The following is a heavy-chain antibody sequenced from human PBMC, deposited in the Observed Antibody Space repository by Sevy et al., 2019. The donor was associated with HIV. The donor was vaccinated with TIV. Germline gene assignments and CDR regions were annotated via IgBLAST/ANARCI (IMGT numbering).Heavy chain of an antibody. D-gene: IGHD2-2*01. CDR2: ISSSSSTI. V-gene: IGHV3-48*01. Sequence: GGSLRLSCAASGFTFSSYSMNWVRQAPGKGLEWVSCISSSSSTIYYADSVKGRFTISRDNAKNSLYLQMNSLRAEDTAVYYCARPYCSSTSCYDDYYYYGMDVWGQGTTVTVSS. CDR1: GFTFSSYS. CDR3: ARPYCSSTSCYDDYYYYGMDV. J-gene: IGHJ6*02.